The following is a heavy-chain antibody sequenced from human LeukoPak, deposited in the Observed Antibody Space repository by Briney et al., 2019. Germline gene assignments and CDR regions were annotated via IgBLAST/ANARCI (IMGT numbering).Heavy chain of an antibody. Sequence: PSETLSLTCTVSGGSISSGDYYWSWIRQPPGKGLEWIGYIYYSGSTYYNPSLKSRVTISVDRSKNQFSLKLSSVTAADTAVYYCVSGYQERLFPNWGQGTLVTVSS. V-gene: IGHV4-30-4*01. CDR3: VSGYQERLFPN. CDR1: GGSISSGDYY. CDR2: IYYSGST. J-gene: IGHJ4*02. D-gene: IGHD3-3*01.